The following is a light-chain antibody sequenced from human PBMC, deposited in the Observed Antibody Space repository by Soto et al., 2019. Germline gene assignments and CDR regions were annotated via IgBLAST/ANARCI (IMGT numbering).Light chain of an antibody. CDR1: HIISNS. CDR2: AAA. Sequence: DIQMPQSPSSLSASVGDRVTITCRASHIISNSLNCYQQKPGKTPKLLIYAAASLQSGVPSRFSGRGSGTDFTLTISSLQPEDFATYCGQRCYRAFGQGTKVEIK. J-gene: IGKJ1*01. CDR3: QRCYRA. V-gene: IGKV1-39*01.